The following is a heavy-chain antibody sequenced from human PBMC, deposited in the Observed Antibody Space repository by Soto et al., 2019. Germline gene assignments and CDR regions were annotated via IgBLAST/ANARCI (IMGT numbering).Heavy chain of an antibody. CDR1: GGSISSSSYY. CDR2: IYYSGST. Sequence: SSALSLNCPVSGGSISSSSYYWGWIRPPPGKGLEWIGSIYYSGSTYYNPSLKSRVTISVDTYQNQCSLKLSSVTAADTAVYYCTNAPFYYGAGSLYYFDYWGQGNLVTGSS. V-gene: IGHV4-39*01. CDR3: TNAPFYYGAGSLYYFDY. D-gene: IGHD3-10*01. J-gene: IGHJ4*02.